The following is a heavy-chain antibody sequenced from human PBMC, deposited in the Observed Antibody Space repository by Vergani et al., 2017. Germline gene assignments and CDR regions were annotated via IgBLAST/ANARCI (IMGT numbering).Heavy chain of an antibody. CDR2: INPNSGGT. J-gene: IGHJ4*02. V-gene: IGHV1-2*02. CDR1: GYTFTGYY. Sequence: QVQLVQSGAEVKKPGASVKVSCKASGYTFTGYYMHWVRQAPGQGLEWMGWINPNSGGTNYAQKFQGRVTMTRDTSISTAYMELCRLRSDDTAVYYCARAHWPPSNYDFWSGYWEGFDYWGQGTLVTVSS. CDR3: ARAHWPPSNYDFWSGYWEGFDY. D-gene: IGHD3-3*01.